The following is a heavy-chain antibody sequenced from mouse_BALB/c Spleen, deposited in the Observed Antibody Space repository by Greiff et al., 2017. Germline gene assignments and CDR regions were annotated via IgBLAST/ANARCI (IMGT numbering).Heavy chain of an antibody. CDR2: IDPSDSYT. CDR1: GYTFTSYW. D-gene: IGHD2-2*01. J-gene: IGHJ1*01. CDR3: ARGRRLYGNDGVFDV. Sequence: QVQLQQPGAELVKPGASVKLSCKASGYTFTSYWMHWVKQRPGQGLEWIGEIDPSDSYTNYNQKFKGKATLTVDKSSSTAYMQLSSLTSEDSAVYYCARGRRLYGNDGVFDVWGAGTTVTVSS. V-gene: IGHV1-69*02.